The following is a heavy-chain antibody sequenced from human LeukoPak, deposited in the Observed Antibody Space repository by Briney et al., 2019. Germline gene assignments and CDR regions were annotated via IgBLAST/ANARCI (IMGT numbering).Heavy chain of an antibody. J-gene: IGHJ4*02. Sequence: PSETLSLTCTVSGVSISSSSYYWGWIRQPPGKGLEWIGSIYYSGSTYYYPSLKSRVTISVDTSKNQFSLKLSSVTAADTAMYYCARLTGVGVKIDYWGQGTLVTVSS. CDR1: GVSISSSSYY. CDR2: IYYSGST. V-gene: IGHV4-39*01. CDR3: ARLTGVGVKIDY. D-gene: IGHD3-10*01.